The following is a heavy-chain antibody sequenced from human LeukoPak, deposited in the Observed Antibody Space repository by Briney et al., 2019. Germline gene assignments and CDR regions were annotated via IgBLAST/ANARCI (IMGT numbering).Heavy chain of an antibody. CDR1: GFTFRNYA. V-gene: IGHV3-23*01. CDR3: AKTSPGYTYGLLDY. D-gene: IGHD5-18*01. CDR2: ISNSGGTT. J-gene: IGHJ4*02. Sequence: GGSLRLSCATSGFTFRNYAMSWVRQAPGKGLEWVSCISNSGGTTYHADSVKGRFAISRDTSKNTLYLQMNSLRVEDTAVYYCAKTSPGYTYGLLDYWGQGTLVTVSS.